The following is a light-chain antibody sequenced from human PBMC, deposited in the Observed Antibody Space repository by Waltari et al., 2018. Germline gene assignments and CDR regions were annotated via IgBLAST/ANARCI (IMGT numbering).Light chain of an antibody. V-gene: IGLV2-8*01. Sequence: QSPLTLPPSASGSPGQSGTISCSGTNSAIGTYNYVSLFQQHPGGAPKLLIYEVNKRPPGVPDRFSGSKSDNRASLTISGLQAEDEADYYCSSYTTSSAPGVFGTGTRVTVL. J-gene: IGLJ1*01. CDR1: NSAIGTYNY. CDR2: EVN. CDR3: SSYTTSSAPGV.